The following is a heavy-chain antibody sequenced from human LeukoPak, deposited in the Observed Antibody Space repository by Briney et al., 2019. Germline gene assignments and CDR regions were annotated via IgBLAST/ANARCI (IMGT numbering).Heavy chain of an antibody. CDR3: ARRPDYGGTPTFDY. V-gene: IGHV3-66*01. J-gene: IGHJ4*02. CDR2: IYSDGST. Sequence: PGGSLRLSCAASGLTVSSTYMSWVRQAPGKGLEWVSVIYSDGSTYYADSVKGRFTNSGDNSKNTVYLQMNSLRAEDTAVYFCARRPDYGGTPTFDYWGQGTLVTVSS. CDR1: GLTVSSTY. D-gene: IGHD4-23*01.